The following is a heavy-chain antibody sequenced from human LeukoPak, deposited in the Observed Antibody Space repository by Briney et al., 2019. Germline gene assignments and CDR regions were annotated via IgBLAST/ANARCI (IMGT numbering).Heavy chain of an antibody. CDR1: GGSFSGYY. D-gene: IGHD1-1*01. Sequence: SETLSLTCAVYGGSFSGYYWSWIRQPPGKGLEWIGEINHSGSTNYNPSLKSRVTISVDTSKNQFSLKLSSVTAADTAVYYCARMGRKVPHDAFDIWGQGTMVTVSS. CDR2: INHSGST. J-gene: IGHJ3*02. V-gene: IGHV4-34*01. CDR3: ARMGRKVPHDAFDI.